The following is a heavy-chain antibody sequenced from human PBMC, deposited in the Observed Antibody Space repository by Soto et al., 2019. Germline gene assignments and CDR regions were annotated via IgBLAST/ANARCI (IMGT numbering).Heavy chain of an antibody. V-gene: IGHV3-11*01. CDR2: ISSSGSTI. D-gene: IGHD3-9*01. CDR3: ARARADISFYYYYYMDV. Sequence: QVQLVASGGGLVKPGGSLRLSCAASGFTFSDYYMSWIRQAPGKGLEWVSYISSSGSTIYYADSVKGRFTISRDNAKNSLYLQMNSLRAEDTAAHYCARARADISFYYYYYMDVWGKGTTVTVSS. CDR1: GFTFSDYY. J-gene: IGHJ6*03.